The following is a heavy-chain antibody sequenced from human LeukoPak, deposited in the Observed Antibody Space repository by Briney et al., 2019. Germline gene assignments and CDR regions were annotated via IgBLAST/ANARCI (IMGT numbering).Heavy chain of an antibody. V-gene: IGHV1-2*02. CDR2: INPNSGGT. Sequence: GSSVKVSCKASGYTFTGYYMHWVRQAPGQGLEWMGWINPNSGGTNYAQKFQGRVTMTRDTSISTAYMELSRLRSDDTAVYYCARSGYPTNYYYMDVWGKGTTVTVSS. CDR1: GYTFTGYY. CDR3: ARSGYPTNYYYMDV. D-gene: IGHD3-22*01. J-gene: IGHJ6*03.